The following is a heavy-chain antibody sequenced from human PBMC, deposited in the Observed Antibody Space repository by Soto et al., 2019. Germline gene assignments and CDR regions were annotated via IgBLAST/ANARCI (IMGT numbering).Heavy chain of an antibody. D-gene: IGHD3-22*01. CDR2: ISGSGGST. J-gene: IGHJ4*02. CDR3: AKDGYYYDSSGYYRY. CDR1: GFTFSSYA. Sequence: GGSLRLSCAASGFTFSSYAMSWVRQAPGKGLEWVSAISGSGGSTYYADSVKGRFTISRDNSKNTLYLQMNSLRAEDTAVYYCAKDGYYYDSSGYYRYWGQGSLVTVSS. V-gene: IGHV3-23*01.